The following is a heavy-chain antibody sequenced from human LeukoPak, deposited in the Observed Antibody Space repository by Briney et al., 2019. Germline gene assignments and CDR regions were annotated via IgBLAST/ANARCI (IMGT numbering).Heavy chain of an antibody. V-gene: IGHV4-59*01. J-gene: IGHJ4*02. CDR3: ASSLHSRGVTSFDS. CDR2: INYSGST. CDR1: GGSISGYY. Sequence: PSETLSLTCTVSGGSISGYYWSWIRQPPGKGLEWIGYINYSGSTNYNPSLKNRVTISVDTSKNKFSLKLSSVTAADTAVYYCASSLHSRGVTSFDSWGQGTLVTVSS. D-gene: IGHD3-10*01.